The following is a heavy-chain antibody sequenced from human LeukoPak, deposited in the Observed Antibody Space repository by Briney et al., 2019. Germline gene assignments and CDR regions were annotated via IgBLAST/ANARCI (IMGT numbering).Heavy chain of an antibody. V-gene: IGHV3-7*01. Sequence: GGSLRLSCAASGFTSSNYWMHWVRQAPGKGLEWVANIKQDGSEKYYVDSVKGRFTISRDNAKNSLYLQMNSLRAEDTAVYYCAREVGPFDYWGQGTLVTVSS. CDR2: IKQDGSEK. J-gene: IGHJ4*02. CDR3: AREVGPFDY. CDR1: GFTSSNYW. D-gene: IGHD1-26*01.